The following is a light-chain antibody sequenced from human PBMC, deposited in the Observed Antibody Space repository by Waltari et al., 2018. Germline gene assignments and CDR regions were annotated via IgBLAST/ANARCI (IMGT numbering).Light chain of an antibody. V-gene: IGKV1-9*01. J-gene: IGKJ3*01. CDR2: AAT. CDR3: QQLNTYPFT. CDR1: QDISSY. Sequence: DIQLTQSPSFLSASVRDRVTITCRASQDISSYLAWYQQKPVKAPKLLIYAATTLQSGVSSRCSGSGSGTEFTLTISSLQPEDFATYYCQQLNTYPFTFGPGTKVDIK.